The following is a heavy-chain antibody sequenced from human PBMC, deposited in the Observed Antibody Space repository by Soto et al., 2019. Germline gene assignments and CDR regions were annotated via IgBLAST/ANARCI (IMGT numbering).Heavy chain of an antibody. J-gene: IGHJ4*02. CDR2: ISSSGSTI. D-gene: IGHD1-26*01. Sequence: LRLSCAASGFTFSSYEMNWVRQAPGKGLEWVSYISSSGSTIYYADSVKGRFTISRDNAKNSLYLQMNSLRAEDTAVCYCARDRYSGSYYDYWGQGTLVTVSS. CDR1: GFTFSSYE. CDR3: ARDRYSGSYYDY. V-gene: IGHV3-48*03.